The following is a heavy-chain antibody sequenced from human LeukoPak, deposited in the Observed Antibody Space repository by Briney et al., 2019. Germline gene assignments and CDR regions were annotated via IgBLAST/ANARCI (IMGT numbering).Heavy chain of an antibody. J-gene: IGHJ4*02. D-gene: IGHD4-17*01. CDR3: ARGEAHDYGDYGFFDY. CDR1: GGSISNSNW. V-gene: IGHV4-4*02. CDR2: INHSGST. Sequence: SETLSLTCAVSGGSISNSNWWSWVRQPPGKRLEWIGEINHSGSTNYNPSLKSRVTISVDTSKNQFSLKLSSVTAADTAVYYCARGEAHDYGDYGFFDYWGQGTLVTVSS.